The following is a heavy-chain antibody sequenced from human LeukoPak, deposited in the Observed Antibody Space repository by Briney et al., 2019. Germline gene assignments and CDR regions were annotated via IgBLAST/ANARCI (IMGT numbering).Heavy chain of an antibody. CDR1: GDSISSSSYY. J-gene: IGHJ3*02. Sequence: SETLSLTCTVSGDSISSSSYYWGWIRQPPGKGLEWIGSISYSGSTYYNPSLKSRVTISLDTSKNQFSLRVSSVTSADTAVYYCARGNSGYDYAFDIWGQGTMVTVSS. CDR2: ISYSGST. CDR3: ARGNSGYDYAFDI. V-gene: IGHV4-39*07. D-gene: IGHD5-12*01.